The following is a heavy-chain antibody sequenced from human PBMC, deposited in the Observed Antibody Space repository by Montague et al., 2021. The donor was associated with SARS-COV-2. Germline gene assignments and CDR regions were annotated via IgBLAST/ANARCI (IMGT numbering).Heavy chain of an antibody. V-gene: IGHV4-34*01. CDR1: GGSFIGYY. Sequence: SETLSLTCAVYGGSFIGYYWSWIRQPPGKGLEWIGDINHSGSTNYNPSLKSRVSISVDTSKNRFSLKLRSVTAADTAVYYCARAIVDVTMIIVVMTGVEHYFDFWGQGTLVTVSS. J-gene: IGHJ4*02. CDR3: ARAIVDVTMIIVVMTGVEHYFDF. CDR2: INHSGST. D-gene: IGHD3-22*01.